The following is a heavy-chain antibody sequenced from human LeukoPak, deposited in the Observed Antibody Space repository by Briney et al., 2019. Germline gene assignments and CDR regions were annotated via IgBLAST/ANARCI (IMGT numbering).Heavy chain of an antibody. CDR1: GYTSTGYY. Sequence: GASVKVSCKASGYTSTGYYMHWVRQAPGQGLEWMGWINPNSGGTNYAQKFQGRVTMTRDTSISTAYMELSRLRSDDTAVYYCATESSKLAMGCYYYMDVWGKGTTVTVSS. CDR2: INPNSGGT. V-gene: IGHV1-2*02. J-gene: IGHJ6*03. CDR3: ATESSKLAMGCYYYMDV. D-gene: IGHD6-13*01.